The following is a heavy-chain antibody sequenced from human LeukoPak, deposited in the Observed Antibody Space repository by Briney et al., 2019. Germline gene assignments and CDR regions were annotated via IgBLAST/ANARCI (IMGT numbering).Heavy chain of an antibody. CDR3: TRDLMDYDVSTGLHHYYMDV. Sequence: GGSLXFSCVASGFTFSSYWMHWVRQDPRKGLVWVSRISGDGRNINYADSVRGRFTISRDNAKNTLYLQMNTLRVEDTAVYYCTRDLMDYDVSTGLHHYYMDVWGQGTTVTVSS. J-gene: IGHJ6*02. CDR1: GFTFSSYW. V-gene: IGHV3-74*01. CDR2: ISGDGRNI. D-gene: IGHD3-9*01.